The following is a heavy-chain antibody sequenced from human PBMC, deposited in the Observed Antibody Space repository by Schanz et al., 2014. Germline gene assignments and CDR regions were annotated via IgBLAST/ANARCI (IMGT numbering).Heavy chain of an antibody. J-gene: IGHJ4*02. CDR2: TSNDGSFT. D-gene: IGHD4-17*01. CDR3: VRDTDYHFDY. V-gene: IGHV3-74*01. CDR1: GFTFSDSW. Sequence: EVQLVESGGGLVQPGGSLRLSCAASGFTFSDSWMHWVRQAPGKGLVWVSRTSNDGSFTTFADSVKGRFTISRDNAKNTLYLQMNSLRAEVTAVYYCVRDTDYHFDYWGQGTLVTVSS.